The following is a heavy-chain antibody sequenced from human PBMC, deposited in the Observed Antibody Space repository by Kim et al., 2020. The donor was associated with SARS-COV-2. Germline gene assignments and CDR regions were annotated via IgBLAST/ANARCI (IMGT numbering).Heavy chain of an antibody. D-gene: IGHD1-1*01. J-gene: IGHJ5*02. CDR2: INHSGST. V-gene: IGHV4-34*01. Sequence: SETLSLTCAVYGGSFSGYYWSWIRQPPGKGLEWIGEINHSGSTNYNPSLKSRVTISVDTSKNQFSLKLSSVTAADTAVHYCASLEGAQLVLWFDPWGQGTLVTVSS. CDR1: GGSFSGYY. CDR3: ASLEGAQLVLWFDP.